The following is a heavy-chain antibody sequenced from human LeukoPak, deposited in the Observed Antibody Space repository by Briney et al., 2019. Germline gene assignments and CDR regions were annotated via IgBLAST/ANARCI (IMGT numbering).Heavy chain of an antibody. CDR1: GYSISSGYY. CDR3: ARGYCSGGSCYTKYYFDY. D-gene: IGHD2-15*01. V-gene: IGHV4-38-2*02. Sequence: SETLSLTCTVSGYSISSGYYWGWIRQPPGKGLEWIGSIYRSGSTYYNPSLKSRVTISVDTSKNQFSLKLSSVTAADTAVYYCARGYCSGGSCYTKYYFDYWGQGTLVTVSS. CDR2: IYRSGST. J-gene: IGHJ4*02.